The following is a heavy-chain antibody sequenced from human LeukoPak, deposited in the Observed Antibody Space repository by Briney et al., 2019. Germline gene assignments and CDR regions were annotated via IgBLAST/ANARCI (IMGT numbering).Heavy chain of an antibody. V-gene: IGHV4-59*01. CDR2: IYYSETT. D-gene: IGHD1-26*01. J-gene: IGHJ4*02. CDR1: GDSISSYY. Sequence: SETLSLTCTVSGDSISSYYWTWIRQPPGKGLEWIGYIYYSETTNYNPSLKSRVTISVDTSKNQFSLKLSSVTAADTAVYYCASGRPLGFDYWGQGTLVTVSS. CDR3: ASGRPLGFDY.